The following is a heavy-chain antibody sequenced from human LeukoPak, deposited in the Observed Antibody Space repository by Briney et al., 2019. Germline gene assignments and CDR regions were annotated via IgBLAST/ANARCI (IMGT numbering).Heavy chain of an antibody. Sequence: SVTLSLTCTVSGGSISSYYWSWIRQPPGKGLEWIGYIYYSGSTNYNPSLKSRVTISVDTSKNQFSLKLSSVTAADTAVYYCARSLPPTYCSGGSCYSLFGYWGQGTLVTVSS. J-gene: IGHJ4*02. CDR1: GGSISSYY. D-gene: IGHD2-15*01. CDR2: IYYSGST. CDR3: ARSLPPTYCSGGSCYSLFGY. V-gene: IGHV4-59*01.